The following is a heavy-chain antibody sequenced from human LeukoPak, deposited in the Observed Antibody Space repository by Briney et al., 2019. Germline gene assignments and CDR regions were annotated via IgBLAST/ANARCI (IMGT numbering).Heavy chain of an antibody. CDR2: IHYSGST. CDR1: GGPISCYY. CDR3: ARKHRWNGLYFDF. J-gene: IGHJ4*02. D-gene: IGHD1-1*01. V-gene: IGHV4-59*01. Sequence: SETLSLTCTVSGGPISCYYWSWIRQPPGKGLEWIGNIHYSGSTNYNPSLKSRVSISIDTSKNQFSLKLSSVSAADTAVYYCARKHRWNGLYFDFWGQGTLVTVSS.